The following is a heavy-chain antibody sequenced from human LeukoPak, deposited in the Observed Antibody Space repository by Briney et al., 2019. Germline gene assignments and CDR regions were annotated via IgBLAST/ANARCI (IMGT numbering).Heavy chain of an antibody. J-gene: IGHJ6*03. D-gene: IGHD3-3*01. CDR2: IKQDGSEK. Sequence: PGGSLRLSCAASGFTFSSYWMSWVRQAPGKGLEWVANIKQDGSEKYYVDSVKGRFTISRDNAKNSLYLQMNSLRAEDTAVYYCARDRGDTIFGVVIPGLNYYYYMDVWGKGTTVTVSS. CDR3: ARDRGDTIFGVVIPGLNYYYYMDV. V-gene: IGHV3-7*01. CDR1: GFTFSSYW.